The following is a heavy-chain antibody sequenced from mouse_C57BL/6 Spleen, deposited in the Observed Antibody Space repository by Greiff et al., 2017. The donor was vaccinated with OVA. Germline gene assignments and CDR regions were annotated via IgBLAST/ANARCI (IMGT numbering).Heavy chain of an antibody. Sequence: EVKVVESGGDLVKPGGSLKLSCAASGFTFSSYGMSWVRQTPDKRLEWVATISSGGSYTYYPDSVKGRFTISRDNAKNTLYLQMSSLKSEDTAMYYCARREWTYFDYWGQGTTLTVSS. J-gene: IGHJ2*01. CDR1: GFTFSSYG. CDR3: ARREWTYFDY. V-gene: IGHV5-6*02. CDR2: ISSGGSYT. D-gene: IGHD1-3*01.